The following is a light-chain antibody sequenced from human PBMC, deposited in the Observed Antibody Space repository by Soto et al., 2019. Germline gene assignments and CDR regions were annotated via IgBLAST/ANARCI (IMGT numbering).Light chain of an antibody. Sequence: EIVMTQSPLSLPVTPGEPASISCSSSQSLLQSNGYNYLDWYLQKPGQSPQLLIYFGSYRASEVHERFRGSGLGTKYTLKIRRVEAEDVEVYYCMEAQRTPPPFRRSTKVEIK. CDR3: MEAQRTPPP. CDR1: QSLLQSNGYNY. CDR2: FGS. V-gene: IGKV2-28*01. J-gene: IGKJ1*01.